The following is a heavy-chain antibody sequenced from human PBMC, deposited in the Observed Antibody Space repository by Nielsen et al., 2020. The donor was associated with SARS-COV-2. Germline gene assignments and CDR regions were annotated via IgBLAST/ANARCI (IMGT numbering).Heavy chain of an antibody. D-gene: IGHD7-27*01. CDR3: ARDCSCGLGSSPSYYFDY. CDR2: IYYSGST. J-gene: IGHJ4*02. Sequence: GSLRLSCTVSGDSINSDYWSWIRQPPGKGLEWIGYIYYSGSTNYNPSLESRVTISVDTSKNQFSLELRSVTAADTAVYYCARDCSCGLGSSPSYYFDYWGQGTLVTVSS. V-gene: IGHV4-59*12. CDR1: GDSINSDY.